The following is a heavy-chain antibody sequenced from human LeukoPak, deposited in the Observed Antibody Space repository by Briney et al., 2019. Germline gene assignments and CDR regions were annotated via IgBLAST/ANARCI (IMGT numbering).Heavy chain of an antibody. CDR3: AALGDSIY. D-gene: IGHD1-26*01. J-gene: IGHJ4*02. V-gene: IGHV3-13*01. Sequence: GGSLRLYCSASGFAFSSYDMHWVRQFSGKGLEWVSAIGHAGDTYYADSVKGRFTISREDAKNYFFLQMNSLRAGDTAVYFCAALGDSIYWGQGTLVTVSS. CDR1: GFAFSSYD. CDR2: IGHAGDT.